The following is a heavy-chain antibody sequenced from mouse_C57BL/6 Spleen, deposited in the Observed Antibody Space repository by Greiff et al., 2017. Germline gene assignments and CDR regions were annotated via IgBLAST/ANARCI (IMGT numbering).Heavy chain of an antibody. V-gene: IGHV1-82*01. D-gene: IGHD2-2*01. J-gene: IGHJ3*01. CDR3: AMGNDAWFAY. CDR2: IYPGDGDT. CDR1: GYAFSSSW. Sequence: VQLQQSGPELVKPGASVKISCKASGYAFSSSWMTWVKQRPGKGLEWIGRIYPGDGDTNYNGKLKGKATLTADKSSSTAYVQLSSLTSEDSAVYYCAMGNDAWFAYWGQGTLVTVSA.